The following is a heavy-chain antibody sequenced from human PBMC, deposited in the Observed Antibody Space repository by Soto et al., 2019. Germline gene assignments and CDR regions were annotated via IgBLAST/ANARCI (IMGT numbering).Heavy chain of an antibody. Sequence: QVHLVQSGAEVKKPGSSVKVSCNPPGGIFNSYGISWVRQGPGQGLQWMGGINPLLGSTNYAEKFRARLAMSGDNSRTTVDMELNNLRPEGTATYFCAKMRGGGYSTWGQGTWVTVSS. CDR1: GGIFNSYG. V-gene: IGHV1-69*14. J-gene: IGHJ5*02. CDR3: AKMRGGGYST. CDR2: INPLLGST. D-gene: IGHD5-18*01.